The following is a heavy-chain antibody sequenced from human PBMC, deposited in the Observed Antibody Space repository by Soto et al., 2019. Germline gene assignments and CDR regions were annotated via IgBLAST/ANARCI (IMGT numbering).Heavy chain of an antibody. CDR1: GCTFSSYA. J-gene: IGHJ6*02. D-gene: IGHD4-4*01. V-gene: IGHV1-69*13. CDR2: IIPIFGTA. CDR3: ASRMTTVTDYYYYGMDV. Sequence: SVKVSCKASGCTFSSYAISWVRQAPGQGLEWMGGIIPIFGTANYAQKFQGRVTITADESTSTAYMELSSLRSEDTAVYYCASRMTTVTDYYYYGMDVWGQGTTVTVSS.